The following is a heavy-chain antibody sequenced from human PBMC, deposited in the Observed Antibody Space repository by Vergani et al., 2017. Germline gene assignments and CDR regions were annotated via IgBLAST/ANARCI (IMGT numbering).Heavy chain of an antibody. D-gene: IGHD6-19*01. Sequence: QVQLVESGGGVVQPGGSLRLSCAASGFTFSSYGMHWVRQAPGKGLEWVAFIRYDGSNKYYADSVKGRFTISRDNSRNTLYLQMNSLRAEDTAVYYCAKNGQWLVRRSFDCWGQGTLVTLYS. V-gene: IGHV3-30*02. CDR3: AKNGQWLVRRSFDC. J-gene: IGHJ4*02. CDR1: GFTFSSYG. CDR2: IRYDGSNK.